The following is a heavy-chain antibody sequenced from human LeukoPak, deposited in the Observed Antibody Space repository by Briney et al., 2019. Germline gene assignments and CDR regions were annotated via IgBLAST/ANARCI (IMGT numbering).Heavy chain of an antibody. CDR3: ARQVATRSFHFDY. D-gene: IGHD1-26*01. Sequence: PSETLSLTCTVSGGSISSYYWSWIRQPPGKGLEWIGYIYYSGSTNYNPSLKSRVTISVDTSKNQFSLKLSSVTAADTAVYYCARQVATRSFHFDYWGQGTLVTVSS. J-gene: IGHJ4*02. CDR2: IYYSGST. CDR1: GGSISSYY. V-gene: IGHV4-59*08.